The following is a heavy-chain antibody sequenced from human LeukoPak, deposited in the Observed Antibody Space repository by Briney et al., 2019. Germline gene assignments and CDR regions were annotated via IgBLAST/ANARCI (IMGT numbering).Heavy chain of an antibody. D-gene: IGHD1-26*01. CDR2: INWNGGST. V-gene: IGHV3-20*04. J-gene: IGHJ4*02. CDR3: ARGLFSGSPGFSYYFDY. Sequence: GGSLRLSCASSGFTFEDYDMIWVRQAPGKGLEWVSGINWNGGSTGYADSVKGRFTISRDNAKNSLYLQMNSLRVEDTALYYCARGLFSGSPGFSYYFDYWGQGTLVTVSS. CDR1: GFTFEDYD.